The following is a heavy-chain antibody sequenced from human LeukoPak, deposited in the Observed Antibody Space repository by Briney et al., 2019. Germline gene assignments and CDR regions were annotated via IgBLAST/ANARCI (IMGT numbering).Heavy chain of an antibody. CDR2: IWHDGSIK. Sequence: GRSLRLSCAVSGFSFRSYGMLWVRQAPGKGLEWMAVIWHDGSIKYYADSVKGRLNISRDNSKDTLYLQMNSLRAEDTAVYYCARAAGYSSGWPFDYWGQGTLVTVSS. J-gene: IGHJ4*02. D-gene: IGHD6-19*01. CDR3: ARAAGYSSGWPFDY. CDR1: GFSFRSYG. V-gene: IGHV3-33*01.